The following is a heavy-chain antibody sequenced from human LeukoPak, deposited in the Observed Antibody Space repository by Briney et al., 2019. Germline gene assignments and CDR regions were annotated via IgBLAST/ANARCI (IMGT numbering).Heavy chain of an antibody. D-gene: IGHD3-3*01. CDR2: ISSSNDYI. CDR3: ARGPRNPEWLLSEDY. J-gene: IGHJ4*02. Sequence: GGSLRLSCAASGFTFSTSTMNWVRQAPGKGLEWVSSISSSNDYIYYADSVKGRFTISRDNAKNSLYLQMNSLRAEDTAVYYCARGPRNPEWLLSEDYWGQGTLVTVSS. CDR1: GFTFSTST. V-gene: IGHV3-21*01.